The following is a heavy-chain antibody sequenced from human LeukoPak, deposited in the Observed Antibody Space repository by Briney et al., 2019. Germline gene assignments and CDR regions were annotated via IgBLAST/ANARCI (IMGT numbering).Heavy chain of an antibody. Sequence: PGGSLRLSCTASGFSFSNYAMSWVRQAPGKGLQWVSVIYSGGSTYYADSVKGRFTISRDSSKNILYLQMNSLRAEDTAVYYCAKDRCSNSIGCYYYYMDVWGKGTTVTISS. D-gene: IGHD2/OR15-2a*01. CDR3: AKDRCSNSIGCYYYYMDV. V-gene: IGHV3-23*03. CDR1: GFSFSNYA. CDR2: IYSGGST. J-gene: IGHJ6*03.